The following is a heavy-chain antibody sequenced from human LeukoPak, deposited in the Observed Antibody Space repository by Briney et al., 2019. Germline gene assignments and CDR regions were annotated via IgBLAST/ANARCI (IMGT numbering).Heavy chain of an antibody. V-gene: IGHV1-18*01. Sequence: EASVKVSCTASGYTFTSYGISWVRQAPGQGLEWMGWISAYNGNTNYAQKLQGRVTMTTDTSTSTAYMELRSLRSDDTAVYYCAIYLVGATGLDYWGQGTLVTVSS. J-gene: IGHJ4*02. CDR1: GYTFTSYG. D-gene: IGHD1-26*01. CDR2: ISAYNGNT. CDR3: AIYLVGATGLDY.